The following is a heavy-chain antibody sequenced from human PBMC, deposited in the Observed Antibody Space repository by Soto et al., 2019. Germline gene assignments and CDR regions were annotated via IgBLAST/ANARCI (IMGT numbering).Heavy chain of an antibody. J-gene: IGHJ5*02. CDR1: GYTFTSYG. Sequence: QVQLVQSGAEVKKPGASVKVSCKASGYTFTSYGISWVRQAPGQGLEWMGWISAYNGNTNYAQKFQGRVTITADESTSTAYMELSSLRSEDTAVYYCARDQGYYDSSGYRFNWFDPWGQGTLVTVSS. CDR2: ISAYNGNT. CDR3: ARDQGYYDSSGYRFNWFDP. D-gene: IGHD3-22*01. V-gene: IGHV1-18*04.